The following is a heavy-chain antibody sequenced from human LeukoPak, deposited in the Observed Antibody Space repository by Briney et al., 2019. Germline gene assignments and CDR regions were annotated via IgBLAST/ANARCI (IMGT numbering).Heavy chain of an antibody. CDR3: ARILYNGFDP. J-gene: IGHJ5*02. V-gene: IGHV4-39*01. Sequence: NPSETLSLTCTVSGGSISSDNYFWGCIRQPPGKGLEWIGSIYYSGSTHYNPSLKSRVTISVDTSKNQFSLKLSSVTAADTAVYYCARILYNGFDPWGQGTLVTVSS. D-gene: IGHD2-15*01. CDR2: IYYSGST. CDR1: GGSISSDNYF.